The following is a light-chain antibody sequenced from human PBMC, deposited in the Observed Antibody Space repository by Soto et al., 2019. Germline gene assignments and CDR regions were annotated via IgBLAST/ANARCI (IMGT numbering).Light chain of an antibody. CDR3: SSYTSSNTWV. V-gene: IGLV2-14*01. CDR1: SSDVGGYNY. Sequence: QSVLTQPASVSVSPGQSITISCTGTSSDVGGYNYVSWYQQHPGKAPKLMIYGVSNRPSGISYRFSGSKSGNTASLTISGLQAEDEADYYCSSYTSSNTWVFGGGTKLTVL. CDR2: GVS. J-gene: IGLJ3*02.